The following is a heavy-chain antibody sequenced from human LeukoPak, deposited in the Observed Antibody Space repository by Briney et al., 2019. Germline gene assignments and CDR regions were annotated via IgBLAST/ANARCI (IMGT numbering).Heavy chain of an antibody. CDR3: AKSSGSSWYYFDY. V-gene: IGHV3-30*02. CDR2: IRYDGSNK. D-gene: IGHD1-26*01. J-gene: IGHJ4*02. CDR1: GFTFSSYG. Sequence: SGGSLRLSCAASGFTFSSYGMHWVRQAPGKGLEWVAFIRYDGSNKYYADSVKGRFTISRDNSKNTLYLQMNSLRAEDTAVYYCAKSSGSSWYYFDYWGQGTLVTVSS.